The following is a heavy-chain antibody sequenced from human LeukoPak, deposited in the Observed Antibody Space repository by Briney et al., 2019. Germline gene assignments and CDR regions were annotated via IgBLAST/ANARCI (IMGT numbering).Heavy chain of an antibody. J-gene: IGHJ4*02. V-gene: IGHV3-48*03. Sequence: PGGSLRLSCAASGFTFSDYEINWVRQAPGKGLEWVSCTSTSGSTTYYADSVKGRFTISRDNAKNSLSLQMNTLTAEDTAVYYCARGALHVFDYWGQGTPVTVSS. D-gene: IGHD3-10*02. CDR1: GFTFSDYE. CDR3: ARGALHVFDY. CDR2: TSTSGSTT.